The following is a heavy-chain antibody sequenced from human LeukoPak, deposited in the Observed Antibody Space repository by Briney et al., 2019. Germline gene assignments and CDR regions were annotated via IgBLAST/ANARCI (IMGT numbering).Heavy chain of an antibody. CDR3: ARDGGSSWYFDY. J-gene: IGHJ4*02. D-gene: IGHD6-13*01. CDR1: GFTFSSYS. Sequence: GGSLRLSCAASGFTFSSYSMNWVRQAPGKGLEWVSSISSSSSYIYYADSVKGRFTISRDNAKNSLYLQMNSLRAEDTAVYYCARDGGSSWYFDYWGQGTLATVSS. CDR2: ISSSSSYI. V-gene: IGHV3-21*01.